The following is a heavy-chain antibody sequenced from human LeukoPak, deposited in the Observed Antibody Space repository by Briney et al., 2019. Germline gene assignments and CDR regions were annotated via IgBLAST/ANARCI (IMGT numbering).Heavy chain of an antibody. CDR2: INQDGSEK. CDR3: ARDVRNRVGLNYYHQYMDV. D-gene: IGHD1-26*01. J-gene: IGHJ6*03. V-gene: IGHV3-7*01. Sequence: TGGSLRLSCATSGFIFSSYAMSWVRQAPGKGLEWVANINQDGSEKYYVDSVKGRFIISRDNAENSVYLHMNSLRADDTAVYYCARDVRNRVGLNYYHQYMDVWGKGTTVTVSS. CDR1: GFIFSSYA.